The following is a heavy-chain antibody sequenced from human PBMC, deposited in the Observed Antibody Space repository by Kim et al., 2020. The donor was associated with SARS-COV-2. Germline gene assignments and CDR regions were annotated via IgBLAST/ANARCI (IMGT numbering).Heavy chain of an antibody. V-gene: IGHV3-30*02. J-gene: IGHJ4*02. CDR3: AKDGYCTNGVCYGAPDY. D-gene: IGHD2-8*01. Sequence: VKGRFTHSRDNSKNRLYLQMNSLGAEDTAVYYCAKDGYCTNGVCYGAPDYWGQGTLVTVSS.